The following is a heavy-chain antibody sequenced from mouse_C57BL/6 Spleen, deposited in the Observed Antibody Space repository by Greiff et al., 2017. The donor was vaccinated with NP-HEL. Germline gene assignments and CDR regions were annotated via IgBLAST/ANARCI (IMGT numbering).Heavy chain of an antibody. D-gene: IGHD2-2*01. CDR2: IHPNGGST. V-gene: IGHV1-64*01. J-gene: IGHJ2*01. Sequence: QVQLQHPGAELVKPGASVKLSCKASGYTFTSYWMHWVKQRPGQGLEWIGMIHPNGGSTNYNEKFKSKATLTVDKSSSTAYMQLSSLTSEDSAVYYGARHGYSFDYWGQGTTLTVSS. CDR3: ARHGYSFDY. CDR1: GYTFTSYW.